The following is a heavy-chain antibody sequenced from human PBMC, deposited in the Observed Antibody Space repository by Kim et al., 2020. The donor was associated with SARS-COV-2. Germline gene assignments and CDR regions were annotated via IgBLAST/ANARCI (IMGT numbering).Heavy chain of an antibody. CDR3: ARGRVYCGGDCYPSNWFDP. CDR1: GFTFSTYS. V-gene: IGHV3-21*01. Sequence: GGSLRLSCAASGFTFSTYSMNWVRQAPGKGLEWVSSISNSNNYIYYADSVRGRFTISRDNAKNSLYLQMNSLRAEDTAVYYCARGRVYCGGDCYPSNWFDPLGQGTLVTIPS. D-gene: IGHD2-21*02. J-gene: IGHJ5*02. CDR2: ISNSNNYI.